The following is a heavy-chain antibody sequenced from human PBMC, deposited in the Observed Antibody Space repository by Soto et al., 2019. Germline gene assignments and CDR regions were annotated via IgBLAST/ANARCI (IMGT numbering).Heavy chain of an antibody. CDR1: GFSFSNYA. J-gene: IGHJ3*02. CDR2: ISGSGGST. Sequence: PGGSLRLSCAASGFSFSNYAMNWVRQAPGKGLEWVSFISGSGGSTYYADSVKGRFTISRDNSKNTLYLQMNSLRAEDTAVYYCAKDSRFLEWLLKTPGAFDIWGQGTMVTVSS. CDR3: AKDSRFLEWLLKTPGAFDI. D-gene: IGHD3-3*01. V-gene: IGHV3-23*01.